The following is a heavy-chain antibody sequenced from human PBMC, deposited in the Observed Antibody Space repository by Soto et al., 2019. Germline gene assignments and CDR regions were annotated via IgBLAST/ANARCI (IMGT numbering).Heavy chain of an antibody. CDR3: ARSVGGYCSRTSCADVVDNWFDP. J-gene: IGHJ5*02. D-gene: IGHD2-2*01. V-gene: IGHV1-18*01. Sequence: QVQLVQSGAEVKKPGASVKVSCKASGYTFTSYGINWVRQAPGQGLEWMGWISAYNGNTNYAQKLQGRVTMTTDTSTSTAYMELRSLRSDDTAVYYCARSVGGYCSRTSCADVVDNWFDPWGQGTLVTVSS. CDR1: GYTFTSYG. CDR2: ISAYNGNT.